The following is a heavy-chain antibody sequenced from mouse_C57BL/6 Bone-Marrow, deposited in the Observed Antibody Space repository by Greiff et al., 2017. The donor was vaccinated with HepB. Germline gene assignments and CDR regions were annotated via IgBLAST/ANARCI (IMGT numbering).Heavy chain of an antibody. CDR1: GFSLTSYG. CDR2: IWRGGST. J-gene: IGHJ3*01. CDR3: ASSIYYDYAWFAY. Sequence: VKLMESGPGLVQPSQSLSITCTVSGFSLTSYGVHWVRQSPGKGLEWLGVIWRGGSTDYNAAFMSRLSITKDNSKSQVFFKMNSLQADDTAIYYCASSIYYDYAWFAYWGQGTLVTVSA. V-gene: IGHV2-5*01. D-gene: IGHD2-4*01.